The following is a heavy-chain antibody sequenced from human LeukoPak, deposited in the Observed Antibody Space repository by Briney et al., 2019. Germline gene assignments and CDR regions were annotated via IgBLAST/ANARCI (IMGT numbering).Heavy chain of an antibody. V-gene: IGHV5-51*01. CDR2: VYPGDSHT. Sequence: GESLTISCKASAYTFNTYWCGWVRQKPAKDVVERAIVYPGDSHTRYSPSFQGHFTISADKTVTTTYLQWSSMEGSDTAVYYCARLSGGSWANAEYFPDWGQGTLVIVSS. CDR3: ARLSGGSWANAEYFPD. CDR1: AYTFNTYW. J-gene: IGHJ1*01. D-gene: IGHD7-27*01.